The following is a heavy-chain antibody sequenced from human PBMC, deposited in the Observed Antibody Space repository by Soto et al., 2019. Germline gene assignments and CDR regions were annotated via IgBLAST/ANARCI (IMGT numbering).Heavy chain of an antibody. Sequence: GESLKISCKGSGYSFTSYWIGWVRQMPGKGLEWMGIIYPGDSDTRYSPSFQGQVTISADKSISTAYLQWSSLKASDTAMYYCARYYLVRGVPKSYYYYGMDVWGQGTTVTVSS. J-gene: IGHJ6*02. D-gene: IGHD3-10*01. V-gene: IGHV5-51*01. CDR1: GYSFTSYW. CDR3: ARYYLVRGVPKSYYYYGMDV. CDR2: IYPGDSDT.